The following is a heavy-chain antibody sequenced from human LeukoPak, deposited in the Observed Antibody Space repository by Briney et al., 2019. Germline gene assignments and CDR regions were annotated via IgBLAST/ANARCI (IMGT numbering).Heavy chain of an antibody. J-gene: IGHJ6*02. D-gene: IGHD2-21*01. CDR3: AKSVVRGDGYYYGMDV. Sequence: QPGASLRLSCAASGFTFSSYGMHWVRQAPGKGLEWVAVISYDGSNKYYADSVKGRFTISRDNSKNTLYLQMNSLRAEDTAVYYCAKSVVRGDGYYYGMDVWGQGTTVTVSS. CDR2: ISYDGSNK. V-gene: IGHV3-30*18. CDR1: GFTFSSYG.